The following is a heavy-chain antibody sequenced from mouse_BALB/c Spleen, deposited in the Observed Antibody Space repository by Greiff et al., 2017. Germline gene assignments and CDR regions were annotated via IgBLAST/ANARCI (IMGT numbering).Heavy chain of an antibody. CDR1: GFTFSDYY. Sequence: EVQVVESGGGLVKPGGSLKLSCAASGFTFSDYYMYWVRQTPEKRLEWVATISDGGSYTYYPDSVKGRFTISRDNAKNNLYLQMSSLKSEDTAMYYCARGGYGSGWFAYWGQGTLVTVSA. J-gene: IGHJ3*01. CDR3: ARGGYGSGWFAY. V-gene: IGHV5-4*02. D-gene: IGHD1-1*01. CDR2: ISDGGSYT.